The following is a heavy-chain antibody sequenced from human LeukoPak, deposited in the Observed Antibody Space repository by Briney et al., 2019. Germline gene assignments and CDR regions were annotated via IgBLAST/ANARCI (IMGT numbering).Heavy chain of an antibody. Sequence: SETLSLTCTVSSGSVSSRFYYWGWLRQPPGKGLEWIGSIYYTGSTYYNPSLESRVTISVDTSNNQFSLKLKSVTAADTAVYYCARHSDGYSSSYSVDYWGQGTLVTVSS. CDR3: ARHSDGYSSSYSVDY. CDR1: SGSVSSRFYY. V-gene: IGHV4-39*01. D-gene: IGHD6-13*01. CDR2: IYYTGST. J-gene: IGHJ4*02.